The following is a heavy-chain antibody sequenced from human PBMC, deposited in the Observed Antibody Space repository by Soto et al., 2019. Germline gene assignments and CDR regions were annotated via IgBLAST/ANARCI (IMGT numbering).Heavy chain of an antibody. CDR2: IDTSGNT. CDR1: VDSNTTYY. CDR3: ARYSNNWFQTEGMDV. J-gene: IGHJ6*02. V-gene: IGHV4-4*07. D-gene: IGHD6-13*01. Sequence: PSETLSLTCTVSVDSNTTYYWSWIRQPAGKGLEWIGRIDTSGNTNYNPSLNSRVTMSIDTSKKQFSLKLTSVTAADTAIYYCARYSNNWFQTEGMDVWGQGTTVTVSS.